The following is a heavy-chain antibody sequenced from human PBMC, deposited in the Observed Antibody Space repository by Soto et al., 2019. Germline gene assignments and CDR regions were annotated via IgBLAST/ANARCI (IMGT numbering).Heavy chain of an antibody. Sequence: PGESLKISCKGSGYSFTSYWIGWVRQMPGKGLEWMGIIYPGDSDTRYSPSFQGQVTISADKSISTAYLQWSSLKASNTAMYYCARSITIFFGAFDIWGQGTMVTVSS. D-gene: IGHD3-9*01. CDR2: IYPGDSDT. CDR1: GYSFTSYW. CDR3: ARSITIFFGAFDI. V-gene: IGHV5-51*01. J-gene: IGHJ3*02.